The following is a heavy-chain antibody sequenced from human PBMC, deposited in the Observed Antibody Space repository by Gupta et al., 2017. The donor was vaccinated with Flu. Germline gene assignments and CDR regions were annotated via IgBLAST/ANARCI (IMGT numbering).Heavy chain of an antibody. J-gene: IGHJ4*02. D-gene: IGHD6-19*01. CDR2: INSVASFT. V-gene: IGHV3-74*01. Sequence: INSVASFTGYADSVKGRFTMSRDNAKNTLYLQMDSLRVEDTAVYYCVREAGFSSALGYWGQGTLVTVSS. CDR3: VREAGFSSALGY.